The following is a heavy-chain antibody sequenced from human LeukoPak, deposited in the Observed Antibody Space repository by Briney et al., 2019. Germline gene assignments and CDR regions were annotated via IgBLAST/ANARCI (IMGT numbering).Heavy chain of an antibody. CDR2: INPNSGGT. Sequence: ASVKVSCKASGYTFSGYYMHWVRQAPGQGLEWMGWINPNSGGTNFAQKFRGRVTMTRDTSNNTAYMELSRLTSDDTAVYYCARGGYSSSWYQTGYYYYGMDVWGQGTTVTVSS. V-gene: IGHV1-2*02. J-gene: IGHJ6*02. CDR1: GYTFSGYY. CDR3: ARGGYSSSWYQTGYYYYGMDV. D-gene: IGHD6-13*01.